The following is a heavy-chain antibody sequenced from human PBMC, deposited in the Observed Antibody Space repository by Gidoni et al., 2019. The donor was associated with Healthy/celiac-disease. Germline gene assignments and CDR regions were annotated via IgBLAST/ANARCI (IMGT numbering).Heavy chain of an antibody. Sequence: QVQLQESGPGLVKPSQTLSLTCTVSGGSISRGTYYWSWIRQPAGKGLEWIGRIYTSGSTNYNPSLKSRVTISVDTSKNQFSLKLSSVTAADTAVYYCARGSLRRDGYNLRVADAFDIWGQGTMVTVSS. J-gene: IGHJ3*02. CDR1: GGSISRGTYY. D-gene: IGHD5-12*01. CDR3: ARGSLRRDGYNLRVADAFDI. CDR2: IYTSGST. V-gene: IGHV4-61*02.